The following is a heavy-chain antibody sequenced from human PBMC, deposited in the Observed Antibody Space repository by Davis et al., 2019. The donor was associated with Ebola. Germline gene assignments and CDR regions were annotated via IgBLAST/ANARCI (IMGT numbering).Heavy chain of an antibody. Sequence: ASVNVSCKASGYTFSDYHIHWVRQAPGQGLEWLGQIDPKRESSSYAQKFQGRVSLTRDTSRNTVYMEVNSLRFEDTAVYFCARDWWGSSSWYAFWGQGTLVTVSS. CDR3: ARDWWGSSSWYAF. J-gene: IGHJ4*02. D-gene: IGHD6-13*01. V-gene: IGHV1-46*01. CDR2: IDPKRESS. CDR1: GYTFSDYH.